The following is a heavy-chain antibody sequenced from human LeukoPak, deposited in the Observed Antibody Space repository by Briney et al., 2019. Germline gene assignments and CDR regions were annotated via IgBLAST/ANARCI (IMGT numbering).Heavy chain of an antibody. CDR2: IKQDGSEK. CDR3: ARETLGVTAFDI. CDR1: GFTFSNYW. J-gene: IGHJ3*02. D-gene: IGHD2-21*02. V-gene: IGHV3-7*03. Sequence: GGSLRLSCAASGFTFSNYWMSWVRQAPGKGLEWVANIKQDGSEKYYVYSVKGRVTISRDNTKNSLYLQMNSLRAEDTAVYYCARETLGVTAFDIWGQGKMVTVSS.